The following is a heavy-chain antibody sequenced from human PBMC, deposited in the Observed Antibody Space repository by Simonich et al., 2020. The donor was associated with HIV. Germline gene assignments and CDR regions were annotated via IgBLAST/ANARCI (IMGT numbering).Heavy chain of an antibody. J-gene: IGHJ3*02. V-gene: IGHV3-7*01. Sequence: EVQLVESGGGLVQPGGSLRLSCAVSGFTFSNYWMTWVRQAPRERLDGDANIRQDGSDKYYVDSVKGRFTISRDNAKNSLYLQMNSLRAEDTAVYYCARSGGSSSDAFDIWGQGTMVTVSS. CDR2: IRQDGSDK. CDR1: GFTFSNYW. CDR3: ARSGGSSSDAFDI. D-gene: IGHD6-6*01.